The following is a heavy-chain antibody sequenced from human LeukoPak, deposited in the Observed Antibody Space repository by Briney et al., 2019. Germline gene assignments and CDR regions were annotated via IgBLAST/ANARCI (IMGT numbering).Heavy chain of an antibody. D-gene: IGHD4-23*01. CDR3: ARVRQATVVYYYYYYYMDV. CDR1: GGSISSYY. Sequence: SETLSLTCTVSGGSISSYYWSWIRQPAGKGLEWIGRIYTSGSTNYNPSLKSRVTMSVDTSKNQFSLKLSSVTAADTAVYYCARVRQATVVYYYYYYYMDVWGKGTTVTVSS. CDR2: IYTSGST. V-gene: IGHV4-4*07. J-gene: IGHJ6*03.